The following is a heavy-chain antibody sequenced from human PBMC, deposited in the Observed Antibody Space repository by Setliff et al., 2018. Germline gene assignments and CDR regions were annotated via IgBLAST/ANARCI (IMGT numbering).Heavy chain of an antibody. J-gene: IGHJ3*02. D-gene: IGHD5-18*01. CDR2: IRGRTDNYAT. V-gene: IGHV3-73*01. CDR1: GFSFSGSA. Sequence: SGESLKISCAASGFSFSGSAVYWVRQASVKGLEWIGRIRGRTDNYATAYAASVRGRFTISRDDSKNTAYLQMNSLKTEDTAVYYCTFARDGYDVFDIWGQGTMVTVS. CDR3: TFARDGYDVFDI.